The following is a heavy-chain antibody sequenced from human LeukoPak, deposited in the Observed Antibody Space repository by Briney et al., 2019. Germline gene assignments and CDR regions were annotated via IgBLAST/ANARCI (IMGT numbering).Heavy chain of an antibody. CDR2: IYTSGST. CDR3: AREKYNYGDNDAFDI. V-gene: IGHV4-4*07. D-gene: IGHD4-17*01. Sequence: PSETLSLTCTVSGGSISSYYWSWIRQPAGKGLEWIGRIYTSGSTNYNPSLKSRVTMSVDTSKNQFSLKLSSVTAADTAVYYCAREKYNYGDNDAFDIWGQGTMVTVSS. J-gene: IGHJ3*02. CDR1: GGSISSYY.